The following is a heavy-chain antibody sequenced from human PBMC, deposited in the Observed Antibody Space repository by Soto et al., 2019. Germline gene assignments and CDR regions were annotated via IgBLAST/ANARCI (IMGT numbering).Heavy chain of an antibody. Sequence: GGSLRLSCAASGFTFSSYAMSWVRQAPGKGLEWVSAISGSGGSTYYADSVKGRFTISRDNSKNRLYLQMSSMRADDTAVDYCARDRAGLTYSDYWCQGALVTVSS. CDR2: ISGSGGST. CDR1: GFTFSSYA. CDR3: ARDRAGLTYSDY. J-gene: IGHJ4*02. V-gene: IGHV3-23*01. D-gene: IGHD3-10*01.